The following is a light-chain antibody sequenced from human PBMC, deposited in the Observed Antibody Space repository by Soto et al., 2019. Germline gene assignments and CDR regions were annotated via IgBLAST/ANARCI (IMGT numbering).Light chain of an antibody. Sequence: DIQMAQSPSTLSASIGDRVTITCRASQSISSWSAWYQQKPGKAPKLLIYKASSLESGVPSRFSGSGSGTEFTLTISSLQPDDFATYYCQHYNSYSEAFGQGTKVDIK. CDR2: KAS. V-gene: IGKV1-5*03. CDR1: QSISSW. CDR3: QHYNSYSEA. J-gene: IGKJ1*01.